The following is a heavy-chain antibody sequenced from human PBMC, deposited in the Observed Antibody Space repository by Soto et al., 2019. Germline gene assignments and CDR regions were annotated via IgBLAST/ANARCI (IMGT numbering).Heavy chain of an antibody. J-gene: IGHJ6*02. CDR1: GFTFSSYG. CDR3: AKVECGGDCYPGEYYYYGMDV. D-gene: IGHD2-21*02. CDR2: ISYDGSNK. V-gene: IGHV3-30*18. Sequence: GGSLRLSCAASGFTFSSYGMHWVRQAPGKWLEWVAVISYDGSNKYYADSVKGRFTISRDNSKNTLYLQMNSLRAEDTAVYYCAKVECGGDCYPGEYYYYGMDVWGQGXTVTVYS.